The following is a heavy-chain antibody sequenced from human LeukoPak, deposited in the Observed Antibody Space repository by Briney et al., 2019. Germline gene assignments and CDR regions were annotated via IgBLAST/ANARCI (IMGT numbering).Heavy chain of an antibody. J-gene: IGHJ4*02. CDR2: ISGYNANT. D-gene: IGHD6-19*01. Sequence: WASVKVSCKASGYIFTNYGISWVRQAPGQGLEWMGWISGYNANTKYAQKVQGRVTMTTDTSTSTAYMELSSLRSEDTAVYYCATSIAVAGTGYFDYWGQGTLVTVSS. CDR1: GYIFTNYG. V-gene: IGHV1-18*01. CDR3: ATSIAVAGTGYFDY.